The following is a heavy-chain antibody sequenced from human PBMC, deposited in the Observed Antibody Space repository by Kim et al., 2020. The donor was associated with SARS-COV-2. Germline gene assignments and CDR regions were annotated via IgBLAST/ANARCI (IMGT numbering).Heavy chain of an antibody. J-gene: IGHJ2*01. D-gene: IGHD5-12*01. CDR2: IYYSGST. CDR1: GGSISSSSYY. CDR3: ARRSDGYISLWYFDL. Sequence: SETLSLTCTVSGGSISSSSYYWGWIRQPPGKGLEWIGSIYYSGSTYYNPSLKSRVTISVDTSKNQFSLKLSSVTAADTAVYYCARRSDGYISLWYFDLWGRGTLVTVSS. V-gene: IGHV4-39*01.